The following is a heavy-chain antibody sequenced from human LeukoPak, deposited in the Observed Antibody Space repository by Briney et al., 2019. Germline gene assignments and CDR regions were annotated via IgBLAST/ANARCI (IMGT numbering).Heavy chain of an antibody. D-gene: IGHD3-16*01. V-gene: IGHV1-18*01. CDR2: ISAYNGNT. CDR3: ARDRRGIDY. CDR1: XYTFTSYG. J-gene: IGHJ4*02. Sequence: ASVXXXXKXXXYTFTSYGXSWVRQAPGQGVEWMGWISAYNGNTNYAQKLQGRVTMTTDTSTSTAYMELRSLRSDDTAVYYCARDRRGIDYWGQGTLVTVSS.